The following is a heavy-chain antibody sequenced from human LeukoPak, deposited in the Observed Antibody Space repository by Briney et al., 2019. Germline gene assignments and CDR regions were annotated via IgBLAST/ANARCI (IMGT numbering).Heavy chain of an antibody. V-gene: IGHV1-69*13. J-gene: IGHJ4*02. CDR2: IIPIFGTA. D-gene: IGHD6-19*01. CDR3: ARSMEWLAFDY. Sequence: ASVKVSCKASGGTFSSYAISWVRQAPGQGLEWMGGIIPIFGTANYAQKFQGRVTITADESTSTAYMELSSLRSEGTAVYYCARSMEWLAFDYWGQRTLVTVSS. CDR1: GGTFSSYA.